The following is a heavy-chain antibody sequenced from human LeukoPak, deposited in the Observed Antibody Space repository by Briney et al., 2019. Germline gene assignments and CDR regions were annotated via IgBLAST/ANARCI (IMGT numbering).Heavy chain of an antibody. Sequence: GASVKVSCKASGYTFTSYDINWVRQATGQGLEWMGWMNPNSGNTGYAQKFQGRVTMTRNTSISTAYMELSSLRSEDTAVYYCARARKGRNWFDPWGQGTLVTVSS. CDR2: MNPNSGNT. V-gene: IGHV1-8*01. J-gene: IGHJ5*02. CDR1: GYTFTSYD. CDR3: ARARKGRNWFDP. D-gene: IGHD1-14*01.